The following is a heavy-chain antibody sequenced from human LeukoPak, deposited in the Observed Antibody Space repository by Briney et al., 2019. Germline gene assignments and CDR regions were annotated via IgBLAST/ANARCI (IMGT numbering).Heavy chain of an antibody. V-gene: IGHV2-5*02. D-gene: IGHD3-16*02. CDR1: GFSLSTDTVG. J-gene: IGHJ4*02. Sequence: SGPTLVNPTQTLTLTCTFSGFSLSTDTVGVGLFRQPPGKALDCLAPNSGDEDKRYSPSLKSRLTITKDTSKSQVVLTMTNMDPVDTATYYCAHIGFGELSFNYWGQGTLVTVSS. CDR2: NSGDEDK. CDR3: AHIGFGELSFNY.